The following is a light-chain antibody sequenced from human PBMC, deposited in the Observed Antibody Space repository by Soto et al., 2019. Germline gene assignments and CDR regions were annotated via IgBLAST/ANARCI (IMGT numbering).Light chain of an antibody. J-gene: IGKJ1*01. CDR3: QQGGSSPLT. CDR2: AAS. V-gene: IGKV3-11*01. CDR1: QSVSSY. Sequence: EIVLTQSPAPLSLSPGERATLSCRASQSVSSYLAWYQQKPGQAPRLLIYAASNRATGIPARFSGSGSGTDFTLTISSLQPEDFAAYYCQQGGSSPLTFGQGTKVEIK.